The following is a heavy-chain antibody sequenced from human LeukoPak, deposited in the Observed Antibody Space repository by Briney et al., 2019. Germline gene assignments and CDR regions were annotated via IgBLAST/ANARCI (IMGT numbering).Heavy chain of an antibody. V-gene: IGHV3-30*04. CDR3: AKDRAEATRRSLDY. D-gene: IGHD1-26*01. Sequence: GRSLRLSCAASGSTFSNYAMHWVRQAPGKGLEWVSVISYEGSKKYYADSVKGRFTISRDNSKNTVHLQMNSLSTEDTAVYYCAKDRAEATRRSLDYWGQGTLVTVSS. J-gene: IGHJ4*02. CDR2: ISYEGSKK. CDR1: GSTFSNYA.